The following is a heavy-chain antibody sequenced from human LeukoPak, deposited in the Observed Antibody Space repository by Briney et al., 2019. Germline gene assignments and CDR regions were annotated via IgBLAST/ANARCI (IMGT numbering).Heavy chain of an antibody. Sequence: PSETLSLTCTVSGGSISSSSYYWGWIRQPPGKGLEWIGSIYYSGSTYYNPSIKSRVTISVDTSKNQFSLKLSSVTAADTAVYYCARGAIQLWPHFDYWGQGTLVTVSS. J-gene: IGHJ4*02. D-gene: IGHD5-18*01. V-gene: IGHV4-39*07. CDR3: ARGAIQLWPHFDY. CDR1: GGSISSSSYY. CDR2: IYYSGST.